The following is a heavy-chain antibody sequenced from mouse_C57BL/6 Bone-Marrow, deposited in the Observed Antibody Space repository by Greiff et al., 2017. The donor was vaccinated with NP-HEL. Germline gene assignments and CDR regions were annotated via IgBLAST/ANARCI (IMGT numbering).Heavy chain of an antibody. V-gene: IGHV5-4*01. CDR2: ISDGGSYT. CDR1: GFTFSSYA. Sequence: EVKLVESGGGLVKPGGSLKLSCAASGFTFSSYAMSWVRQTPEKRLEWVATISDGGSYTYYPDNVKGRFTISRDNAKNNLYLQMSHLKSEDTAMYYCAREGLGLSWFAYWGQGTLVTVSA. CDR3: AREGLGLSWFAY. J-gene: IGHJ3*01. D-gene: IGHD4-1*01.